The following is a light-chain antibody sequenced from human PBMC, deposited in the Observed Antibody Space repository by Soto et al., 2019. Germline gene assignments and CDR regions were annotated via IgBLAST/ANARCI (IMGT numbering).Light chain of an antibody. V-gene: IGLV2-14*03. Sequence: QSVLAQPSSVSGSPGQSITISCTGTSTDVGGYNYVSWYQHHPGKGPKLIIYDVNNRPSGVSDRFSGSKSGNKASLTISNLEAEDESDYYCGSYTSTDTPFVFGTGTKVT. CDR1: STDVGGYNY. CDR2: DVN. J-gene: IGLJ1*01. CDR3: GSYTSTDTPFV.